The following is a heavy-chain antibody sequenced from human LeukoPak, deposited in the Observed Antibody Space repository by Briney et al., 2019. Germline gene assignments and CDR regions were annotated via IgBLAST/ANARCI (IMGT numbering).Heavy chain of an antibody. CDR2: IYYSGST. Sequence: PSETLSLTCTVSGGSISRYYWSWIRQPPGKGLEWIGHIYYSGSTNYNPSLKSRVTISVDTSKNQFSLKLTSVTAADTAVYYCAREVGDALDIWGQGTVVTVSS. V-gene: IGHV4-59*01. CDR3: AREVGDALDI. CDR1: GGSISRYY. D-gene: IGHD1-26*01. J-gene: IGHJ3*02.